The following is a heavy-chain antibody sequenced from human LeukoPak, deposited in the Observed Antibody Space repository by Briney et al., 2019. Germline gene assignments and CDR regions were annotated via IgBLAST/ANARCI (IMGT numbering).Heavy chain of an antibody. Sequence: GASVKVSCKASGYTFTSYGISWVRQAPGQGLEWMGWISAYNGNTNYAQKLQGRVTMTTDTSTSTAYMELRSLRSDDTAVYYCARAPKGRMVQGVISAIFVNKPYHFDYWGQGTLVTVSS. V-gene: IGHV1-18*01. CDR3: ARAPKGRMVQGVISAIFVNKPYHFDY. CDR1: GYTFTSYG. J-gene: IGHJ4*02. D-gene: IGHD3-10*01. CDR2: ISAYNGNT.